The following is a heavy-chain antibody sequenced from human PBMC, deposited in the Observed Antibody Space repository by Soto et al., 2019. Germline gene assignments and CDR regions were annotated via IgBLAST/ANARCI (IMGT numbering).Heavy chain of an antibody. CDR1: GFTFSSYA. CDR3: AKVLEGGGSYFDY. J-gene: IGHJ4*02. D-gene: IGHD1-26*01. CDR2: ISGSGGST. Sequence: GGSLRLSCAASGFTFSSYAMSWVRQAPGKGLEWVSAISGSGGSTYYADSVKGRFTISRDNSKNTLYLQMNSLRAEDTDVYYCAKVLEGGGSYFDYWGQGTLVTVSS. V-gene: IGHV3-23*01.